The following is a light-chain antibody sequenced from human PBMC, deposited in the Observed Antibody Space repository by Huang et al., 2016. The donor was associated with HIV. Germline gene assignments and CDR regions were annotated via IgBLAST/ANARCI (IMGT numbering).Light chain of an antibody. V-gene: IGKV1-39*01. CDR1: QSISSY. J-gene: IGKJ4*01. CDR3: QQSYSSLT. Sequence: DIQMPQSPSSLSASVGDRVTITCRASQSISSYLNWYQQKPGKAPKLLIYASSSMQSGVTSRFSGSGSGTDFTLTISSLQPEDFATYYCQQSYSSLTFGGRTKVEIK. CDR2: ASS.